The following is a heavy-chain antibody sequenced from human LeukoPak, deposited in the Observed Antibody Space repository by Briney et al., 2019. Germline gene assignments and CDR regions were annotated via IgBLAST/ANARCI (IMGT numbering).Heavy chain of an antibody. Sequence: SETLSLTCTVSGGSISSYYWSWIRQPAGKGLEWIGRIYTSGSTNYNPSLKSRVTMSVDTSKHQFSLKLSSVTAADTAVYYCAREIATPYYYDSSGFSWYFDLWGRGTLVTVSS. V-gene: IGHV4-4*07. CDR2: IYTSGST. D-gene: IGHD3-22*01. CDR3: AREIATPYYYDSSGFSWYFDL. CDR1: GGSISSYY. J-gene: IGHJ2*01.